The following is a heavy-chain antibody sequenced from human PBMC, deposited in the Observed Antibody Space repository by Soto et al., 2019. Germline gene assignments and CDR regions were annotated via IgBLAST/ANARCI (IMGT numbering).Heavy chain of an antibody. CDR3: ARGGGSDSFDY. J-gene: IGHJ4*02. Sequence: QLQLHESGSGLVKPSQTLSLTCTVSGASITYGCYSWSWIRQTPGKGLEWIGYINHLETTFYNPSFESRLSLSIDRAKNQFSLNLNSTSAADRAVYFCARGGGSDSFDYWGQGILVTVSS. CDR1: GASITYGCYS. V-gene: IGHV4-30-2*01. D-gene: IGHD1-26*01. CDR2: INHLETT.